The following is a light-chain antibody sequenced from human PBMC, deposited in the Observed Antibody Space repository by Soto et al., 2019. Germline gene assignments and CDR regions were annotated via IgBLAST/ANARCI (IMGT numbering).Light chain of an antibody. CDR1: QSVSSN. CDR3: QLYSNWPPWT. V-gene: IGKV3-15*01. Sequence: EVVMTQSPATLSVSPGERATLSCRASQSVSSNLAWYQQKPGQAPRLLIYGASTRATGIPARFSGSGSGTEFTLTISSLQSEDFAVYYCQLYSNWPPWTFGEGTKVELK. CDR2: GAS. J-gene: IGKJ1*01.